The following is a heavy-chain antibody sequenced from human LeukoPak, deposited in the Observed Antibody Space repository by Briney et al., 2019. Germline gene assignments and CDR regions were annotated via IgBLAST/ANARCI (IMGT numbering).Heavy chain of an antibody. CDR1: GGTFSSYA. V-gene: IGHV1-69*01. D-gene: IGHD3-9*01. J-gene: IGHJ3*02. Sequence: ASVKVSCKASGGTFSSYAISWVRQAPGQGLEWMGGIIPIFGTASYAQKFQGRVTITADESTSTAYMELSSLRSEDTAVYYCARAQLRYFDWLLSRVFGTFDIWGQGTMVTVSS. CDR2: IIPIFGTA. CDR3: ARAQLRYFDWLLSRVFGTFDI.